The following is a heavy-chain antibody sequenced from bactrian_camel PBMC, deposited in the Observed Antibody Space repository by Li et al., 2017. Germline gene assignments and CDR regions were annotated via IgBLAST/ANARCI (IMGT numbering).Heavy chain of an antibody. V-gene: IGHV3S1*01. CDR3: AADNVNLQLARHYSY. CDR2: INNGGGIT. D-gene: IGHD7*01. Sequence: HVQLVESGGGSVQAGGSLRLSCAVSGYDALYLYMGWFRQVPGKGLEWVSSINNGGGITAYADFVKGRFTISIDNVKNTLYLQMNDLKSEDTAMYYCAADNVNLQLARHYSYWGQGTQVTVS. CDR1: GYDALYLY. J-gene: IGHJ4*01.